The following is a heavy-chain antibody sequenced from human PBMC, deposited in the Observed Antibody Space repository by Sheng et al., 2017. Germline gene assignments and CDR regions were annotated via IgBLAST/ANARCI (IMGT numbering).Heavy chain of an antibody. CDR1: GFTFDDYA. J-gene: IGHJ4*02. CDR2: ISWNSGSI. D-gene: IGHD2-8*01. V-gene: IGHV3-9*03. CDR3: AKSGPLNCTNGVCPYYFDY. Sequence: EVQLVESGGGLVQPGRSLRLSCAASGFTFDDYAMHWVRQAPGKGLEWVSGISWNSGSIGYADSVKGRFTISRDNAKNSLYLQMNSLRAEDMALYYCAKSGPLNCTNGVCPYYFDYWGQGTLVTVSS.